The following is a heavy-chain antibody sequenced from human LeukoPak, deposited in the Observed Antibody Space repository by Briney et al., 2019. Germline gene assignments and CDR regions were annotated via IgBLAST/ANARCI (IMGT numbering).Heavy chain of an antibody. J-gene: IGHJ3*02. CDR1: GGSISSSSFH. V-gene: IGHV4-31*03. CDR2: IYYSGST. Sequence: SETLSLTCTVSGGSISSSSFHWDWIRRHPGKGLEWFGYIYYSGSTYYNPSLKSRVTIAVDTSKNQFSLKLSSVTAADTAVYYCARIGDGGAFDIWGQGTMVTVSS. CDR3: ARIGDGGAFDI.